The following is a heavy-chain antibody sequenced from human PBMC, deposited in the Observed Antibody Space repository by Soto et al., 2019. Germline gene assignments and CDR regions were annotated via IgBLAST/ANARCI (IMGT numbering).Heavy chain of an antibody. CDR2: VRSKVNSYAT. V-gene: IGHV3-73*01. Sequence: GGSLRLSCAASGFTFSGSAMHWVRQASGKGLEWVGRVRSKVNSYATAYAASVKGRFTISRDDSKNTAYLQMNSLKIEDTAVYYCTRVSITMIVAIHWGQGTLGTSPQ. D-gene: IGHD3-22*01. CDR1: GFTFSGSA. J-gene: IGHJ4*02. CDR3: TRVSITMIVAIH.